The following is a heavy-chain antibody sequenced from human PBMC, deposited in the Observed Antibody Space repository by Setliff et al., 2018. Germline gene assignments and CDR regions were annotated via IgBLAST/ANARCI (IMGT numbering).Heavy chain of an antibody. CDR3: ARDTRDRYDTSGHYLSLDY. Sequence: SVKVSCKASGYTFTDFGINWVRQAPGHGLEWMGGIIPMFRTGKYAQRFQGRVTITADESTSTAYMELSSLRPEDTAVYYCARDTRDRYDTSGHYLSLDYWGQGTLVTVS. J-gene: IGHJ4*02. D-gene: IGHD3-22*01. V-gene: IGHV1-69*13. CDR2: IIPMFRTG. CDR1: GYTFTDFG.